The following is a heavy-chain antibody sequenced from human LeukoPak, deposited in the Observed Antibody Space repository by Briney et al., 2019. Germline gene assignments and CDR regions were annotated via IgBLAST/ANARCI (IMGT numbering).Heavy chain of an antibody. Sequence: PSETLSLTCTVSGGSISSGDYYWSWIRQPPGKGLEWIGYIYYSGSTYYNPSLKSRVTISVDTSKNQFSLKLSSVTAADTAVYYCASIPPRGNRDYWGQGTLVTVSS. CDR3: ASIPPRGNRDY. D-gene: IGHD4-23*01. CDR2: IYYSGST. CDR1: GGSISSGDYY. J-gene: IGHJ4*02. V-gene: IGHV4-30-4*08.